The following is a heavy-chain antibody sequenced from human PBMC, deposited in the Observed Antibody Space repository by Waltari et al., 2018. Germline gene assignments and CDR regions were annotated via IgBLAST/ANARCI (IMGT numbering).Heavy chain of an antibody. CDR1: GFTFSTYV. CDR3: AIGKPGSYFFDF. D-gene: IGHD1-26*01. J-gene: IGHJ4*02. Sequence: EVQLLESGGGLVQPGGSLRLSCAASGFTFSTYVMSWVRQAPGKGLEWVSVISGSGDITYYADSGKGRFTISRDNSKNTLYLQMNSLGAEDTAVYYCAIGKPGSYFFDFWGQGTLVTVSS. CDR2: ISGSGDIT. V-gene: IGHV3-23*01.